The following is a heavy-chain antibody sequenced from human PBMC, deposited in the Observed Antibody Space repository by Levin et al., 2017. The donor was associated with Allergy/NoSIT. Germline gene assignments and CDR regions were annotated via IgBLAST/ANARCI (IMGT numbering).Heavy chain of an antibody. CDR3: AHRSIRYFDWLPQDGGAAFDI. Sequence: SGPTLVKPTQTLTLTCTFSGFSLSTSGVGVGWIRQPPGKALEWLVLIYWDDDKRYSPSLKSRLTITKDTSKNQVVLTMTNMDPVDTATYYCAHRSIRYFDWLPQDGGAAFDIWGQGTMVTVSS. V-gene: IGHV2-5*02. D-gene: IGHD3-9*01. CDR1: GFSLSTSGVG. J-gene: IGHJ3*02. CDR2: IYWDDDK.